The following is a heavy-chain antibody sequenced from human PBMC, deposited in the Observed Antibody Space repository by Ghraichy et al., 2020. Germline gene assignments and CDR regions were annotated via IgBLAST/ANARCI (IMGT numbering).Heavy chain of an antibody. D-gene: IGHD6-19*01. V-gene: IGHV4-59*01. CDR2: IYYSGST. CDR3: ASESYSSGYFDY. CDR1: GGSISSYY. J-gene: IGHJ4*02. Sequence: SETLSLTCTVSGGSISSYYWSWIRQPPGKGLEWIGYIYYSGSTNYNPSLKSRVTISVDTSKNQFSLKLRSVTAADTAVYYCASESYSSGYFDYWGQGTLVTVSS.